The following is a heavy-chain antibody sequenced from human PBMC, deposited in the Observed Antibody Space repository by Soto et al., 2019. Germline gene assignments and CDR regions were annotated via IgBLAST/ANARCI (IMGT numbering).Heavy chain of an antibody. V-gene: IGHV4-59*01. J-gene: IGHJ4*02. Sequence: ETLSLTCTVSGGAMTYYFWSWIRQPPGKGLEWLGHIYYTGSTNYNPSVKSRVTISVDTSKNQFSLQLSSVSAAETAVYYCARDTQLRIWGQGTLVTVSS. D-gene: IGHD3-10*01. CDR1: GGAMTYYF. CDR2: IYYTGST. CDR3: ARDTQLRI.